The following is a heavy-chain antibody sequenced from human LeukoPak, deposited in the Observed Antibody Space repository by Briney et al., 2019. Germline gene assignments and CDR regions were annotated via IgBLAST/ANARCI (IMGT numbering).Heavy chain of an antibody. Sequence: GGSLRLSCAASGFTFSTYAMYWVRQAPGKGLEYVSAISGSGVNTYYANSVKGRSTISRDNSKNTLYLQMNSLRADDTALYFCARDRRYCSGGSCYFDYFFDYWGQGTLVTVSS. CDR3: ARDRRYCSGGSCYFDYFFDY. CDR1: GFTFSTYA. CDR2: ISGSGVNT. V-gene: IGHV3-64*04. J-gene: IGHJ4*02. D-gene: IGHD2-15*01.